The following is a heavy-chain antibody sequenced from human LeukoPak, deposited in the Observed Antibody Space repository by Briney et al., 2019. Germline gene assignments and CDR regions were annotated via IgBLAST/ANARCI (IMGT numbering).Heavy chain of an antibody. CDR2: ISGSGGST. V-gene: IGHV3-23*01. CDR3: AKPVVPADKYYYGMDI. J-gene: IGHJ6*04. CDR1: GYTFSSYA. D-gene: IGHD2-2*01. Sequence: PGGSLRLPCAASGYTFSSYAMSWVRQAPGKGLEWVSAISGSGGSTYYADSVKGRFTISRDNSKNTLYLQMNSLRAEDTAVYYCAKPVVPADKYYYGMDIWGKGTTVTVSS.